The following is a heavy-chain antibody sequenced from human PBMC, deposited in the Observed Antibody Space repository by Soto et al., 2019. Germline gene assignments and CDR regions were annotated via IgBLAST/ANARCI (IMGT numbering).Heavy chain of an antibody. CDR2: INHSGST. CDR1: GGSFSGYY. Sequence: QVQLQQWGAGLLKPSETLSLTCAVYGGSFSGYYWSWIRQPPGKGLEWIGEINHSGSTNYSPSLKSRVTISVDTSKNQFSLKLSSVTAADTAVYYCARYGEVEGYCSGGSCYSIDYWGQGTLVTVSS. D-gene: IGHD2-15*01. V-gene: IGHV4-34*01. CDR3: ARYGEVEGYCSGGSCYSIDY. J-gene: IGHJ4*02.